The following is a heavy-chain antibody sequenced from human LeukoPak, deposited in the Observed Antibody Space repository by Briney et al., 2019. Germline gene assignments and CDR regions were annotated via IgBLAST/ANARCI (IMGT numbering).Heavy chain of an antibody. CDR1: GGSFSGYY. Sequence: PSETLSLTCAVYGGSFSGYYWSWIRQPPGKGLEWIGEINHSGSTNYNPSLKSRVTISVDTSKNQFSLKLSCVTAADTAVYYCARRPGYDFWSGYEDAFDIWGQGTMVTVSS. J-gene: IGHJ3*02. CDR3: ARRPGYDFWSGYEDAFDI. D-gene: IGHD3-3*01. CDR2: INHSGST. V-gene: IGHV4-34*01.